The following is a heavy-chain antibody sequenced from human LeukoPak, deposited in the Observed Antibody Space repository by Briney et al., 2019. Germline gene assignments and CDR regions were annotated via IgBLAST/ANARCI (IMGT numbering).Heavy chain of an antibody. CDR3: AKELVGYYDSSGCFDY. CDR1: GFTFSSYA. V-gene: IGHV3-23*01. D-gene: IGHD3-22*01. Sequence: PGGSLRLSCAASGFTFSSYAMSWVRQAPGKGLEWGSAISGSGGSTYYADSVKGRFTISRDNSKNTLYLQMNSLRAEDTAVYYCAKELVGYYDSSGCFDYWGQGTLVTVSS. J-gene: IGHJ4*02. CDR2: ISGSGGST.